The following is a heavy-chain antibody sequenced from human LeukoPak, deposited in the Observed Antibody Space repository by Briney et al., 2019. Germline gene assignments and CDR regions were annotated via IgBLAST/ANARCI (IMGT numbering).Heavy chain of an antibody. CDR3: ARVPPGNWFDP. J-gene: IGHJ5*02. V-gene: IGHV3-21*01. Sequence: GGSLRLSCAASGFTFSSYSMNWVRQAPGKGLEWVSSISSSSSYIYYADSVKGRFTISRDNAKHSLYLQMNSLRAEDTAVYYCARVPPGNWFDPWGQGTLVTVSS. CDR1: GFTFSSYS. CDR2: ISSSSSYI.